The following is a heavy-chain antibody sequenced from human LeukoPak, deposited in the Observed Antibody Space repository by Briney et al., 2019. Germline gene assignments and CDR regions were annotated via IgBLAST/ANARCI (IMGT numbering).Heavy chain of an antibody. CDR2: MNPNSGNT. V-gene: IGHV1-8*01. D-gene: IGHD2-15*01. CDR1: GYTFTSYD. CDR3: AKGWFLLQDQLTYYGMDV. Sequence: ASVKVSCKASGYTFTSYDINWVRQATGQGLEWMGWMNPNSGNTGYAQKFQGRVTMTRNTSISTAYMKLGSLRSANTAVYYWAKGWFLLQDQLTYYGMDVWGQGTTVTVSS. J-gene: IGHJ6*02.